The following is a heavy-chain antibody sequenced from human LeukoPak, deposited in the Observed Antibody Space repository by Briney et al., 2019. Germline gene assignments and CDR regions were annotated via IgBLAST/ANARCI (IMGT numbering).Heavy chain of an antibody. CDR3: TSWGDTTAEYFQR. J-gene: IGHJ1*01. CDR2: INPDGRDK. D-gene: IGHD2-21*02. V-gene: IGHV3-7*01. CDR1: GFTFNKCW. Sequence: GGSLRLSCVVSGFTFNKCWMNWVRQAPGKGLEWVAHINPDGRDKYYVDSVKGRFSIYRDNAEDSMYLQMNSLRVEDTAVYYCTSWGDTTAEYFQRWGQGTLVTVSS.